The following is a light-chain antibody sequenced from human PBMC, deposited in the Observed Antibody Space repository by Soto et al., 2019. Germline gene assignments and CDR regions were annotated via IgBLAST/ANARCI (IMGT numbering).Light chain of an antibody. Sequence: DIQLTHAPSFMSASVGDRVTITCRASQDVSRYLAWYQQKPGKAPNLLIYAASTLRSGVTARFSGSGSETEFTLTISSLQPEDFATYYCQQLNSYVFAFGPGPKVDIK. CDR2: AAS. J-gene: IGKJ3*01. V-gene: IGKV1-9*01. CDR1: QDVSRY. CDR3: QQLNSYVFA.